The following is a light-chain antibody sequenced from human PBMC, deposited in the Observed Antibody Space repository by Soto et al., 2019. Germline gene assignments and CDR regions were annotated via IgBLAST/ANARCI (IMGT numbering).Light chain of an antibody. CDR2: GAS. CDR3: QQYGGSRWT. Sequence: EIVLTQSPGTLSLSPGERATLSCRASQSVSSTYLAWYQQKPGQAPRRLIYGASNRATGIPDRFSGSGSGTDFTLTISRLEPEEFAVYYCQQYGGSRWTFGQGTRVDI. CDR1: QSVSSTY. J-gene: IGKJ1*01. V-gene: IGKV3-20*01.